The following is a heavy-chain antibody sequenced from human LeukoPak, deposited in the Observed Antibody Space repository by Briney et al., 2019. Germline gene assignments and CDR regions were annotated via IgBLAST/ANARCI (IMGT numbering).Heavy chain of an antibody. D-gene: IGHD4-17*01. V-gene: IGHV3-7*01. CDR1: GLTFSSYW. J-gene: IGHJ4*02. CDR3: AGGDLFDY. CDR2: IKQDGSEK. Sequence: GGSLRLSCAASGLTFSSYWMSWVRQAPGKGLEWVANIKQDGSEKYYVDSVKGRFTISRDNAKKSLYLQMNSLRAEDTAVYYCAGGDLFDYWGQGTLVTVSS.